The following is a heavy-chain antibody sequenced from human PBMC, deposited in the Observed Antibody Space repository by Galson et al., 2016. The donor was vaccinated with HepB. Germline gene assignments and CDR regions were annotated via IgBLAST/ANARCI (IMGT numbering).Heavy chain of an antibody. CDR1: GFTFSSYA. D-gene: IGHD6-19*01. V-gene: IGHV3-23*01. Sequence: SLRLSCAASGFTFSSYAMNWVRQAPGKGLEWVSTIGPSGGDTYYADSVKGRFTISRDNSKNTLFLQMNNLRVEDTAVYYCARPDSSDWPTRFGSWGQGTLVTVSS. CDR2: IGPSGGDT. CDR3: ARPDSSDWPTRFGS. J-gene: IGHJ4*02.